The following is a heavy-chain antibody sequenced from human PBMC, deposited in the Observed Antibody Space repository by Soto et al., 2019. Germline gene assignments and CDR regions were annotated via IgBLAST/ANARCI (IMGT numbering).Heavy chain of an antibody. D-gene: IGHD3-22*01. CDR1: GGTFSSYA. CDR2: IIPIFGTA. Sequence: ASVKVSCKASGGTFSSYAISWVRQAPGQGLEWMGGIIPIFGTANYARKFQGRVTITADKSTSTAYMELSSLRSEDTAVYYCARGSGMIVVVSPFDYWGQGTLVTVSS. V-gene: IGHV1-69*06. J-gene: IGHJ4*02. CDR3: ARGSGMIVVVSPFDY.